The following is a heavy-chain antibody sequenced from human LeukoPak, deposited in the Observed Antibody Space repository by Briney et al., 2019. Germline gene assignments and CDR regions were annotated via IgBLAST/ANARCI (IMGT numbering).Heavy chain of an antibody. D-gene: IGHD4-17*01. Sequence: PGGSLRLSCAASGFTFSSYSMNWVRQAPGKGLEWVAVISYDGSNKYYADSVKGRFTISRDNSKNTLYLQMNSLRAEDTAVYYCAREEVDYGDPGGPWFDPWGQGTLVTVSS. J-gene: IGHJ5*02. V-gene: IGHV3-30*03. CDR1: GFTFSSYS. CDR3: AREEVDYGDPGGPWFDP. CDR2: ISYDGSNK.